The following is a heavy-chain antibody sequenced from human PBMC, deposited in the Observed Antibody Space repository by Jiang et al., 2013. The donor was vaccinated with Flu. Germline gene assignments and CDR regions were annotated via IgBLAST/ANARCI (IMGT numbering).Heavy chain of an antibody. CDR2: ISAYNGNT. CDR1: GYSFSKYG. J-gene: IGHJ4*02. V-gene: IGHV1-18*04. CDR3: ARDGGPYCSTTSCYYFDY. Sequence: GAEVKKPGASVKVSCKAFGYSFSKYGVSWVRQAPGQGLEWMGWISAYNGNTNYAQKFQGRVTLTTDTSTSTAYMELRSLRSDDAAVYYCARDGGPYCSTTSCYYFDYWGQGTLVTVSS. D-gene: IGHD2-2*01.